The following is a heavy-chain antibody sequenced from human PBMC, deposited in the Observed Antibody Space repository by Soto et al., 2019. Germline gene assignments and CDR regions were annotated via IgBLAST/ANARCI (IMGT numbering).Heavy chain of an antibody. CDR3: ARWRYGDY. Sequence: QVHLVQSGAEVKKPGASVKVSCKASGYTCTSYGITWVRQAPGQGLEWMGWISAHNGNTDYAQKLQGRVIGTRDTSTSTAYMELRSLRSDDTAVYYCARWRYGDYWGQGALVTVSS. D-gene: IGHD1-1*01. V-gene: IGHV1-18*01. CDR1: GYTCTSYG. CDR2: ISAHNGNT. J-gene: IGHJ4*02.